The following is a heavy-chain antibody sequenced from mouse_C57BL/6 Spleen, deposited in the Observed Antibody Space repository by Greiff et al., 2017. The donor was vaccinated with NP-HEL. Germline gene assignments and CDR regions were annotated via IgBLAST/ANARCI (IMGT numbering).Heavy chain of an antibody. J-gene: IGHJ3*01. Sequence: QVQLQQPGAELVRPGSSVKLSCKASGYTFTSYWMDWVKQRPGQGLEWIGNIYPSDSETHYNQKFKDKATLTVDKSSSTAYMQLSSLTSEDSAVYYCARLTAQAPFSYWGQGTLVTVSA. CDR2: IYPSDSET. D-gene: IGHD3-2*02. CDR1: GYTFTSYW. CDR3: ARLTAQAPFSY. V-gene: IGHV1-61*01.